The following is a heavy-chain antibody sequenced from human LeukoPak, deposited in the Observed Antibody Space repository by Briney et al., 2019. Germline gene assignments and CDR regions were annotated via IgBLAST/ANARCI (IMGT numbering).Heavy chain of an antibody. Sequence: ASVKVSCKTSGYMFTTYYPHWVRQAPGQGLEWMGWINPHSGGTNYAQKFQGRVTMTRDTSISTAYMELSRLRSDDTAVYYCAREAYDYVWGADYWGQGTLVTVSS. D-gene: IGHD3-16*01. CDR1: GYMFTTYY. V-gene: IGHV1-2*02. CDR2: INPHSGGT. CDR3: AREAYDYVWGADY. J-gene: IGHJ4*02.